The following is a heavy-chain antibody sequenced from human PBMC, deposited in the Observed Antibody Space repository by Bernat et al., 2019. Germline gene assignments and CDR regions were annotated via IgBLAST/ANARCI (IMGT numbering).Heavy chain of an antibody. CDR1: GFTFSSYA. CDR2: IKQDGSEK. Sequence: VQLVESGGGVVQPGRSLRLSCAASGFTFSSYAMHWVRQAPGKGLEWVANIKQDGSEKYYVDSVKGRFTISRDNAKNSLYLQMDSLRAEDTAVYYCAREGRYSSGDYWGQGTLVTVSS. D-gene: IGHD6-19*01. J-gene: IGHJ4*02. CDR3: AREGRYSSGDY. V-gene: IGHV3-7*04.